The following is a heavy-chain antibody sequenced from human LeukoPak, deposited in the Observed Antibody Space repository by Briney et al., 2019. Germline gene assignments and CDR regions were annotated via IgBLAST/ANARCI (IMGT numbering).Heavy chain of an antibody. J-gene: IGHJ3*02. CDR1: GDSISGNY. V-gene: IGHV4-59*01. CDR2: IYYTGST. Sequence: NPSETLSLTCTVSGDSISGNYWTWIRQPPGKGLEWIGYIYYTGSTSYNPSLKSRVTISVGTPKNQFSLKLSSVTAADTAVYYCARPSRSISTAGAFDIWGQGTMVTVSS. CDR3: ARPSRSISTAGAFDI. D-gene: IGHD3-10*01.